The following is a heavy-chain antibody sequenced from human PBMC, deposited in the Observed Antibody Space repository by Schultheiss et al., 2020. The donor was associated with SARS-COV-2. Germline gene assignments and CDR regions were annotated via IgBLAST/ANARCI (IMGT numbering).Heavy chain of an antibody. Sequence: GESLKISCAASGFTFSSYSMNWVRQAPGKGLEWVSSISSSSSYIYYADSVKGRFTISRDNAKNSLYLQMNSLRAEDTAVYYCARASSSWYQPLNYWGQGTLVTVSS. CDR1: GFTFSSYS. CDR3: ARASSSWYQPLNY. J-gene: IGHJ4*02. D-gene: IGHD6-13*01. V-gene: IGHV3-21*01. CDR2: ISSSSSYI.